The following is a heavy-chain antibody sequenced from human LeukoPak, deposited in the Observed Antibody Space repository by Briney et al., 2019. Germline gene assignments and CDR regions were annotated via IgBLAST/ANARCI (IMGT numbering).Heavy chain of an antibody. J-gene: IGHJ4*02. V-gene: IGHV3-33*01. CDR3: ARDRYYYDSSASLDY. CDR2: IWNDETKK. CDR1: GFTFSAYA. D-gene: IGHD3-22*01. Sequence: PGGSLRLSCAASGFTFSAYAMHWVRQAPGKGLEWVALIWNDETKKYYADSVKGRFTISRDNSRNTMFLQMNSLRVDDTATYFCARDRYYYDSSASLDYWGQGSLVTVSS.